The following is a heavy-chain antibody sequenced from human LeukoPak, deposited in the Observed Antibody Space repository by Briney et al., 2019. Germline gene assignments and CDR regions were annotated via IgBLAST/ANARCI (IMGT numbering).Heavy chain of an antibody. CDR3: VKESAADATFHFDY. Sequence: GGSLRLSCAASGFSFNIFGRHWFRQVPGNGLEWLAVLWADGNTAHYADSVKGRFTISRDSSENTLYLQMNRLRSEDTAVYYCVKESAADATFHFDYWGQGTLVTVSS. D-gene: IGHD6-13*01. CDR2: LWADGNTA. J-gene: IGHJ4*02. V-gene: IGHV3-33*06. CDR1: GFSFNIFG.